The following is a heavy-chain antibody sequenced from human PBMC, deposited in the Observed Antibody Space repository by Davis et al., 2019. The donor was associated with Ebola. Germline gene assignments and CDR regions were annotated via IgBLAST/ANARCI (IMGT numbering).Heavy chain of an antibody. Sequence: GESLKISCAASGFTFSSYAMSWVRQAPGKGLEWVSAISGSGGSTYYADSMKGRFTISRDNSKNTLYLQMNSLRAEDTAVYYCANLDYGDNSGFDYWGQGTLVTVSS. D-gene: IGHD4-23*01. CDR1: GFTFSSYA. CDR3: ANLDYGDNSGFDY. CDR2: ISGSGGST. J-gene: IGHJ4*02. V-gene: IGHV3-23*01.